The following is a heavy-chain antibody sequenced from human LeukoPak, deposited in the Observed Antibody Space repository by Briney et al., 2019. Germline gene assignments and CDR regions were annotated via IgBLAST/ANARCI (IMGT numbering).Heavy chain of an antibody. CDR1: GGSISSGSYY. CDR2: IYTSGST. D-gene: IGHD1-26*01. J-gene: IGHJ6*03. CDR3: ARDSGSYYYYYMDV. V-gene: IGHV4-61*02. Sequence: SETLSLTCTVSGGSISSGSYYWSWIRQPAGKGLEWIGRIYTSGSTNYNPSLKSRVTISVDTSKNQFSLKLSSVTAADTAVYYCARDSGSYYYYYMDVWGKGTTVTVSS.